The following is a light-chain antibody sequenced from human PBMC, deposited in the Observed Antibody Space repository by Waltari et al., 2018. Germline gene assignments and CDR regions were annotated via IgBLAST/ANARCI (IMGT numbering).Light chain of an antibody. J-gene: IGKJ2*01. V-gene: IGKV3-20*01. CDR3: HQYGTSPYT. CDR1: QSLSNNY. Sequence: EIVLTQSPGTLSLSPGERATLSCRASQSLSNNYLAWYQHTPGQAPRRLIYGGSRRATGIPDRVSGSGSGTDFTLTISRREPEDFAMYYCHQYGTSPYTFGQGTQLDLK. CDR2: GGS.